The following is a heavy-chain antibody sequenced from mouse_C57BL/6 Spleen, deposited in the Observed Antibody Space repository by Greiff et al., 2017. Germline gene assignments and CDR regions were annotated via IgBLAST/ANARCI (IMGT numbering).Heavy chain of an antibody. Sequence: VQGVESGPGLVQPSQSLSITCTVSGFSLTSYGVHWVRQSPGKGLEWLGVIWSGGSTDYNAAFISRLSISKDNSKSQVFFKMNSLQADDTAIYYCARGGAIYYGNYDAMDYWGQGTSVTVSS. J-gene: IGHJ4*01. D-gene: IGHD2-1*01. V-gene: IGHV2-2*01. CDR3: ARGGAIYYGNYDAMDY. CDR1: GFSLTSYG. CDR2: IWSGGST.